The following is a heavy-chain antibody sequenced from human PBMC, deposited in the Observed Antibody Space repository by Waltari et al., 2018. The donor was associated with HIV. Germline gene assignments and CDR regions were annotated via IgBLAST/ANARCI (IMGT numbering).Heavy chain of an antibody. Sequence: QVQLQQWGAGLLKPSETLSLTCAVYGGSFSGYYWSWIRQPPGKGLEWIGEINHSGSTNYTPSLKSRFTISVDTSKNQFSLKLSSVTAADTAVYYCARGLTNYYDSSGYSPDAFDIWGQGTMVTVSS. CDR1: GGSFSGYY. J-gene: IGHJ3*02. CDR2: INHSGST. CDR3: ARGLTNYYDSSGYSPDAFDI. D-gene: IGHD3-22*01. V-gene: IGHV4-34*01.